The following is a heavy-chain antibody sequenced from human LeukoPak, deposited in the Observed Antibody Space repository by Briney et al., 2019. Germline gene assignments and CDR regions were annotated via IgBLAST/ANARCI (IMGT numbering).Heavy chain of an antibody. Sequence: GGSLRLSCAASGFTFSSYSMNWVRQAPGKGLEWVSYISSSSSTIYYADSVKGRFTVSRDNAKNSLYLQMDSLRVEDTAVYYCARDPPSRGTRYFDYWGQGILVTVSS. J-gene: IGHJ4*02. CDR1: GFTFSSYS. CDR3: ARDPPSRGTRYFDY. CDR2: ISSSSSTI. V-gene: IGHV3-48*01. D-gene: IGHD3-16*01.